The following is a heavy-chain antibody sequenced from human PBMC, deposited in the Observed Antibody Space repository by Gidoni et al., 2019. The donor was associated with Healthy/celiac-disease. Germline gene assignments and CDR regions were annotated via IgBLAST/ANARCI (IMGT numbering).Heavy chain of an antibody. J-gene: IGHJ4*02. CDR1: GFTFSSYA. D-gene: IGHD3-3*01. CDR2: ISYDGSNK. V-gene: IGHV3-30-3*01. CDR3: ARGRSPVLRFLEWLLFDY. Sequence: QVQLVESGGGVVQPGRSLRLSCAASGFTFSSYAMHWVRQAPGKGLEWVAVISYDGSNKYYADSVKGRFTISRDNSKNTLYLQMNSLRAEDTAVYYCARGRSPVLRFLEWLLFDYWGQGTLVTVSS.